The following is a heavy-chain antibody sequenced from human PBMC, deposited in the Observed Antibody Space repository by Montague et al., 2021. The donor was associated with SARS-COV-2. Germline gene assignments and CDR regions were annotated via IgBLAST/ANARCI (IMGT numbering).Heavy chain of an antibody. CDR2: IYWNDDK. Sequence: PALVKPTHTLTLTCSLSGFSLRTRGVGVGWIRQPPGKALEWLAFIYWNDDKRYNRSLKNRLTITKDSSENQVVLTVTNVDPVDSATYYCARSNDVYDHFDYWGQGALVTVSS. J-gene: IGHJ4*02. V-gene: IGHV2-5*01. CDR1: GFSLRTRGVG. CDR3: ARSNDVYDHFDY. D-gene: IGHD5/OR15-5a*01.